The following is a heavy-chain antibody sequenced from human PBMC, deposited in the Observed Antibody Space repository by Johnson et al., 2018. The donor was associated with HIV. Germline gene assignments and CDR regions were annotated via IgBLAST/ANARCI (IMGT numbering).Heavy chain of an antibody. D-gene: IGHD3-10*01. V-gene: IGHV3-30*02. CDR1: GFTFSSYP. CDR3: AKDPTDFGADWAFDI. Sequence: QVQLVESGGGVVQPGRSLRLSCEASGFTFSSYPMHWVRQAPGKGLEWVAFIRYDGSNKYYVDSVKGRFTISIDNSKNTFYLQMNSLRGDDTAVYYCAKDPTDFGADWAFDIWGQGTMVTVSS. J-gene: IGHJ3*02. CDR2: IRYDGSNK.